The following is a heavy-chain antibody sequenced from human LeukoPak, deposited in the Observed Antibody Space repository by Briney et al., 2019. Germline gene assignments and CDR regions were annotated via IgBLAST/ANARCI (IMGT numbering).Heavy chain of an antibody. Sequence: SETLSLTCTVSGGSISSSSYYWGWIRQPPGKGLEWIGSIYYSGSTYYNPSLKSRVTISVDTSKNQFSLKLSSVTAADTAVYYCARGAESGWYYFDYWGQGTLVTVSS. CDR3: ARGAESGWYYFDY. CDR1: GGSISSSSYY. D-gene: IGHD6-19*01. J-gene: IGHJ4*02. V-gene: IGHV4-39*07. CDR2: IYYSGST.